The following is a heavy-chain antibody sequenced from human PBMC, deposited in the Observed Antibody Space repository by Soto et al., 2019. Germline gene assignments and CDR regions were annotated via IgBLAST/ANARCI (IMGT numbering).Heavy chain of an antibody. CDR3: ARGVYCNYVVYLNYFYY. Sequence: SETLSLTCAVYGGSFSGYYWSWIRQPPGKGLEWIGEINHSGSTNYNPSLKSRVTISVDTSKNQFSLKLSSVTAADTAVYYCARGVYCNYVVYLNYFYYWGQGTLVTVSS. V-gene: IGHV4-34*01. D-gene: IGHD4-4*01. CDR2: INHSGST. CDR1: GGSFSGYY. J-gene: IGHJ4*02.